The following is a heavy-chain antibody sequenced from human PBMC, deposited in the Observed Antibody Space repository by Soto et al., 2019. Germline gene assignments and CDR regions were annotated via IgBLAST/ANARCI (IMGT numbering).Heavy chain of an antibody. V-gene: IGHV4-39*01. D-gene: IGHD2-2*01. CDR2: IQYSGTT. CDR1: GGSLSVTYYH. J-gene: IGHJ4*02. Sequence: PSETLSLTCTVSGGSLSVTYYHWGWIRQPPGKGLECIGNIQYSGTTYYNPSLQSRVTISVDTSKNQFSLKMSSVTAADTAVYYCGRLIHCFKTSCYFDYWGQGTMVTVSS. CDR3: GRLIHCFKTSCYFDY.